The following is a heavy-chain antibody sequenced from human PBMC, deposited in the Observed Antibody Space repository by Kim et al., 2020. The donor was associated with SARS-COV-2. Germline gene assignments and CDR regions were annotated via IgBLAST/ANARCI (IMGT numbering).Heavy chain of an antibody. V-gene: IGHV3-64*01. D-gene: IGHD3-16*01. CDR2: ISKDGGTT. J-gene: IGHJ4*02. CDR1: GFTFSSYA. Sequence: GGSLRLSCAASGFTFSSYAMNWVRQAPGKGLEYVSAISKDGGTTYYANSVKGRFTISRDNSKNTLYLQMGSLRAEDMAVYYCARSKGGDYWGQGTLVTVSS. CDR3: ARSKGGDY.